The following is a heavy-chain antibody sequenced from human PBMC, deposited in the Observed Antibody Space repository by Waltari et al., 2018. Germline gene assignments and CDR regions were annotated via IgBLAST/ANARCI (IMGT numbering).Heavy chain of an antibody. J-gene: IGHJ2*01. CDR3: ATLPIPLELWYFDL. CDR1: GLAISTSRYY. CDR2: LHYGGSS. Sequence: QLQLHESGPGLVNPSETRSLTCTVTGLAISTSRYYWGWIRQPPGKGLDWIGSLHYGGSSYFNPSLKSRVTISVDTSKNQFSLKLTSVTAADTAVYYCATLPIPLELWYFDLWGRGTLVTVSS. V-gene: IGHV4-39*01. D-gene: IGHD1-7*01.